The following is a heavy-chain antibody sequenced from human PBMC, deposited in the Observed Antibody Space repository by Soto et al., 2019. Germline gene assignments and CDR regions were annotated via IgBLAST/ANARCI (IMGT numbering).Heavy chain of an antibody. J-gene: IGHJ4*02. CDR3: ARDHNTAMAINYFDY. CDR2: FNPTIGIA. Sequence: GASVKVSCKASGYTFINYYIHWVRQAPGQGLEWMGIFNPTIGIANYAQKFQGRVTMTADKSTSTAYMELSSLRSEDTAVYYCARDHNTAMAINYFDYWGQGTLVTVSS. CDR1: GYTFINYY. V-gene: IGHV1-46*01. D-gene: IGHD5-18*01.